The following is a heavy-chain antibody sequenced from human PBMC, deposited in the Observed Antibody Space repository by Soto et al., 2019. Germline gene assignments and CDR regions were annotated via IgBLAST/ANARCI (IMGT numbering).Heavy chain of an antibody. J-gene: IGHJ3*02. CDR3: AKGDSTTHGDSFDI. D-gene: IGHD6-13*01. CDR2: IYHSGRT. Sequence: QVQLQESGPGLVKPSETLSLTCSVSGGSISFYNWNWIRQSPGKGLEWIGYIYHSGRTNYNPSLKSRVTISVDTSKNQFALQLSSVTAADTAVYYCAKGDSTTHGDSFDIWGQGTMVTASP. V-gene: IGHV4-59*01. CDR1: GGSISFYN.